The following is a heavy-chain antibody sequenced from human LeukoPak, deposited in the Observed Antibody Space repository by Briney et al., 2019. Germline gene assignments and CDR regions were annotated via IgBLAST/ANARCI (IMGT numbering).Heavy chain of an antibody. CDR2: ISSSSYI. Sequence: GVLRLSCAASGFTFSSYSMNWVRQAPGKGLEWVSSISSSSYIYYADSVKGRFTISRDNAKNSLYLQMNSLRAEDTAVYYCARDRGSSTSCYSYWGQGTLVTVSS. D-gene: IGHD2-2*01. CDR1: GFTFSSYS. J-gene: IGHJ4*02. V-gene: IGHV3-21*01. CDR3: ARDRGSSTSCYSY.